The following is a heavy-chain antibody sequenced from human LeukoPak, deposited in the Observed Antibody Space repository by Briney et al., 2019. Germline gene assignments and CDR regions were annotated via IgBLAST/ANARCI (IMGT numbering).Heavy chain of an antibody. D-gene: IGHD3-22*01. V-gene: IGHV4-4*02. J-gene: IGHJ4*02. CDR3: VRGAGLIYSDRGGIRGYFDY. CDR2: KQYSGNT. CDR1: GGPLTNDNW. Sequence: KPSGTPFPPPPGSGGPLTNDNWWSWGRRPPREGREWVGEKQYSGNTNYNPSLRSRVTTSMDKSKNHVSLKVNSVTAADTAVYYCVRGAGLIYSDRGGIRGYFDYWGQGALVTVSS.